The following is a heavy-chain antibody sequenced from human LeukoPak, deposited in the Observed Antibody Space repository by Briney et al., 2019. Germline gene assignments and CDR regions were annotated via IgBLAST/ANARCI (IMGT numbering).Heavy chain of an antibody. CDR2: ISDSGGST. V-gene: IGHV3-23*01. J-gene: IGHJ4*02. Sequence: GGSLRLSCAASGFTFSGYAMSWVRQAPGKGLEWVSAISDSGGSTYDADSVKGRFTISRDNSKDTLYLQMNSLRAEDTAVYYCAKDTSIGRYCTNGVCSPFDYWGQGTLVTVSS. CDR3: AKDTSIGRYCTNGVCSPFDY. CDR1: GFTFSGYA. D-gene: IGHD2-8*01.